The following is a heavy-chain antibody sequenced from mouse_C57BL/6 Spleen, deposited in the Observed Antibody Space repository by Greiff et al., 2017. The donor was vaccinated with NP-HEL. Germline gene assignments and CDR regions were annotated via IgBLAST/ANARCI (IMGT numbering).Heavy chain of an antibody. Sequence: VHVKQSGPVLVKPGASVKMSCKASGYTFTDYYMNWVKQSHGKSLEWIGVINPYNGGTSYNQKFKGKATLTVDKSSSTAYMELNSLTSEDSAVYYCARWEGDLYAMDYWGQGTSVTVSS. V-gene: IGHV1-19*01. CDR1: GYTFTDYY. J-gene: IGHJ4*01. CDR3: ARWEGDLYAMDY. CDR2: INPYNGGT. D-gene: IGHD4-1*01.